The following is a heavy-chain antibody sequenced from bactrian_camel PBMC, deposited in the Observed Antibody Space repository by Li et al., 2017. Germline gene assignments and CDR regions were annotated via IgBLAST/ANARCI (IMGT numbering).Heavy chain of an antibody. CDR1: GSTFNNNW. D-gene: IGHD6*01. J-gene: IGHJ4*01. Sequence: HVQLVESGGGSVQAGGSLRLSCAASGSTFNNNWMHWVRQAPGKGLEWVSSILSGGGSSYYADSVKGRFTISRDNAKNTLYLQINSLKSEDTALYYCAAGQWYTDEYKYWGQGTQVTVS. CDR3: AAGQWYTDEYKY. CDR2: ILSGGGSS. V-gene: IGHV3S1*01.